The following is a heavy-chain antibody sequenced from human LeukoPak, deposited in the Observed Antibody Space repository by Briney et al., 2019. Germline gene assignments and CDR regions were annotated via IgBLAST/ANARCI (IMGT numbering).Heavy chain of an antibody. CDR3: ARDAGYSSGWSV. D-gene: IGHD6-19*01. J-gene: IGHJ4*02. CDR2: IYYSGST. CDR1: GGSISSGGYY. Sequence: TSETLSPTCTVSGGSISSGGYYWSWIRQHPGKGLEWIGYIYYSGSTYYNPSLKSRVTISVDTSKNQFSLKLSSVTAADTAVYYCARDAGYSSGWSVWGQGTLVTVSS. V-gene: IGHV4-31*03.